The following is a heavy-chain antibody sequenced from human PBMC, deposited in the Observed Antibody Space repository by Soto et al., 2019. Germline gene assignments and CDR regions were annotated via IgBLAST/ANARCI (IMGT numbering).Heavy chain of an antibody. CDR1: GYTFTSYY. J-gene: IGHJ3*02. CDR2: IIPILGIA. D-gene: IGHD2-15*01. CDR3: ARDGYCSGGSCYPTGLDLEVFDI. Sequence: GASVKVSCKASGYTFTSYYMHWVRQAPGQGLEWMGRIIPILGIANYAQKFQGRVTITADKSTSTAYMELSSLRSEDTAVYYCARDGYCSGGSCYPTGLDLEVFDIWGQGTMVTVSS. V-gene: IGHV1-69*04.